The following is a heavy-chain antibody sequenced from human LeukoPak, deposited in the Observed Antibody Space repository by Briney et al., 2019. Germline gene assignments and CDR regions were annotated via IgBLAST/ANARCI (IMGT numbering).Heavy chain of an antibody. J-gene: IGHJ4*02. CDR3: AKDLMDYDILTGYYDY. Sequence: PGGSLRLSCAASGFTFSSYGMHWVRQAPGKGLEWVAVIWYDGSNKYYADSVKGRFTISRDNSKNTLYLQMNSLRAEDTAVYYCAKDLMDYDILTGYYDYWGQGTLVIVSS. CDR2: IWYDGSNK. D-gene: IGHD3-9*01. CDR1: GFTFSSYG. V-gene: IGHV3-33*06.